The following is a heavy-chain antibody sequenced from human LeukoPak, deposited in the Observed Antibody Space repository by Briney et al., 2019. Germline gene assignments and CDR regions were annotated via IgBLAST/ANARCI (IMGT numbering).Heavy chain of an antibody. V-gene: IGHV1-2*02. Sequence: GASVKVSCKASGYTFTGYYMHWVRQAPGQGLEWMGWINPNSGGTDYAQKFQGRVTMTRDTSISTAYMELSRLRSDDTAVYYCARYTTTRRAFDIWGQGTMVTVSS. CDR1: GYTFTGYY. CDR3: ARYTTTRRAFDI. J-gene: IGHJ3*02. D-gene: IGHD1-1*01. CDR2: INPNSGGT.